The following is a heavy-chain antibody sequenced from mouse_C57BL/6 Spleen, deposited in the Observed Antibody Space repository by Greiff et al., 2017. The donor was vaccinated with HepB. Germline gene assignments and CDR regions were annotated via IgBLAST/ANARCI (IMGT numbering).Heavy chain of an antibody. CDR2: ISSGSSTI. CDR1: GFTFSDYG. CDR3: ARNYYGSSPYAMDY. V-gene: IGHV5-17*01. J-gene: IGHJ4*01. D-gene: IGHD1-1*01. Sequence: VQLNESGGGLVKPGGSLKLSCAASGFTFSDYGMHWVRQAPEKGLEWVAYISSGSSTIYYADTVKGRFTISRDNAKNTLFLQMTSLRSEDTAMYYCARNYYGSSPYAMDYWGQGTSVTVSS.